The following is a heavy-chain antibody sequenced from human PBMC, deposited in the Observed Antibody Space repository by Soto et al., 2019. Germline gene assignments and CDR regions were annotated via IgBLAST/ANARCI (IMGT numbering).Heavy chain of an antibody. Sequence: GGSLRLSCAASGFTFSSYWMSWVRQAPGKGLEWVANIKQDGSEKYYVDSVKGRFTISRDNAKNSLYLQMNSLRAEDTAVYYCARDLGLRFLEWLLFQGPPDYWGQGTLVTVSS. CDR2: IKQDGSEK. D-gene: IGHD3-3*01. J-gene: IGHJ4*02. V-gene: IGHV3-7*01. CDR1: GFTFSSYW. CDR3: ARDLGLRFLEWLLFQGPPDY.